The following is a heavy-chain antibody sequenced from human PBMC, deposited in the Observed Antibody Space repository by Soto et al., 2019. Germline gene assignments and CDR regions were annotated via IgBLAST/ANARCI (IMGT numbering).Heavy chain of an antibody. Sequence: ASVKVSCKASGYTFTSYGISWVRQAPGQGLEWMGWISAYNGNTNYAQKLQGRVTMTTDTSTSTAYMELRSLRSDDTAVYYCVSGSYYYGAFDIRGQGTMVTVSS. J-gene: IGHJ3*02. CDR1: GYTFTSYG. D-gene: IGHD1-26*01. CDR3: VSGSYYYGAFDI. CDR2: ISAYNGNT. V-gene: IGHV1-18*01.